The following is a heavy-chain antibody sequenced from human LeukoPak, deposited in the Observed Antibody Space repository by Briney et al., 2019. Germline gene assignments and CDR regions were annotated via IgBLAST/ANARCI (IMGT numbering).Heavy chain of an antibody. CDR1: GYTLTSYY. V-gene: IGHV1-46*01. Sequence: ASVKVSCKAAGYTLTSYYMNWVRQAPGQGLEWMGIINPSGGSRTYAQKFQGRVTMTRDTSTSTVYMELSSLRSEDTAVYYCARASGYCGGITCWDDYWGQGTLVTVSS. CDR2: INPSGGSR. D-gene: IGHD2-21*01. J-gene: IGHJ4*02. CDR3: ARASGYCGGITCWDDY.